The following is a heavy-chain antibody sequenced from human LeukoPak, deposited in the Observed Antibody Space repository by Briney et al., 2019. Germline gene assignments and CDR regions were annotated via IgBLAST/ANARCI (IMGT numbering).Heavy chain of an antibody. J-gene: IGHJ6*03. Sequence: PGGSLRLSCAASGFTFSSYWMSWVRQAPGKGLEWVANIKQEGSEKYSVDSVKGRFTISRDNAKNSLYMQMNSLRAEDTAVYYCARVMSASVWRSYGSYYYYYYMDIWGKGTTVTVSS. CDR2: IKQEGSEK. CDR3: ARVMSASVWRSYGSYYYYYYMDI. D-gene: IGHD3-16*01. CDR1: GFTFSSYW. V-gene: IGHV3-7*01.